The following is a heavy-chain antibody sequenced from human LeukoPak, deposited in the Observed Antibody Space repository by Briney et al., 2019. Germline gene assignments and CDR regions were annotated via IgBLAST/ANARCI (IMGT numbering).Heavy chain of an antibody. CDR1: GGSISSYS. CDR2: IYTSGST. CDR3: AGITGTRRWFDP. Sequence: PSETLSLTCTVSGGSISSYSWSWFRQPPGKGLEWIGYIYTSGSTNYNPSLKSRVTISVDTSKNQFSLKLSSVTAADTAVYYCAGITGTRRWFDPWGQGTLVTVSS. J-gene: IGHJ5*02. V-gene: IGHV4-4*09. D-gene: IGHD1-7*01.